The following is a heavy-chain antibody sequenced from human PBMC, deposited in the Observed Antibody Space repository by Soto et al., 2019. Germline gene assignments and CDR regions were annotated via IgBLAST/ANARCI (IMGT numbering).Heavy chain of an antibody. D-gene: IGHD6-13*01. CDR1: GFTFSSYA. J-gene: IGHJ6*02. CDR3: ARDRTAAGSPPARVYYYYVMDV. Sequence: GESLKISCAASGFTFSSYAMHWVRQAPGKGLEWVAVISYDGSNKYYADSVKGRFTISRDNSKNTLYLQMNSLRAEDTAVYYCARDRTAAGSPPARVYYYYVMDVWGQGTTVTVSS. V-gene: IGHV3-30-3*01. CDR2: ISYDGSNK.